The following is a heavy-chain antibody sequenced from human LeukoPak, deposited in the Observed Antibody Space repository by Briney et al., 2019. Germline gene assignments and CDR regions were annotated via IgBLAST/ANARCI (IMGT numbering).Heavy chain of an antibody. Sequence: GESLKISCKGSGYSFTSYWIGWVGQMPGKGLEWMGIIYPGDSDTRYSPSFQGQVTMSADKSIITAYLQWSSLKVSDTAMYYCAISRGYPGRFDPWGQGTLVTVSS. D-gene: IGHD2-15*01. J-gene: IGHJ5*02. CDR3: AISRGYPGRFDP. CDR2: IYPGDSDT. CDR1: GYSFTSYW. V-gene: IGHV5-51*01.